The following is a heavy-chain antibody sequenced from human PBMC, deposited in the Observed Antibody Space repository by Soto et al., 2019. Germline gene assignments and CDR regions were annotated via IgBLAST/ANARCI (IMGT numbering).Heavy chain of an antibody. V-gene: IGHV1-69*12. D-gene: IGHD2-15*01. Sequence: QVQLVQSGAEVKKPGSSVKVSCNVSGGTLSSYGFNWVRQAPGQGLEWMGGIIPMFGITNHTQKFQDRITINADASPNTTYMELRSLGADGTALYSCASDQGYGLANWGQGTLLTLSS. J-gene: IGHJ1*01. CDR3: ASDQGYGLAN. CDR1: GGTLSSYG. CDR2: IIPMFGIT.